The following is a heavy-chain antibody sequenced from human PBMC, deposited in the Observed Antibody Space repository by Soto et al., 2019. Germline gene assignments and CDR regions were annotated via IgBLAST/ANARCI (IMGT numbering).Heavy chain of an antibody. Sequence: QLPLQESGPGLVMPSETLYLTCTVSGDGLSGSPYFWGWIRQPPGKRLWWIGSIFYDGYTLYTPSLRSRATISVDMSTNQFFLKLAAVAAAYTATYFCESLQAAVPQYWCQGTLVTFSS. CDR1: GDGLSGSPYF. CDR2: IFYDGYT. CDR3: ESLQAAVPQY. V-gene: IGHV4-39*01. J-gene: IGHJ4*02. D-gene: IGHD6-19*01.